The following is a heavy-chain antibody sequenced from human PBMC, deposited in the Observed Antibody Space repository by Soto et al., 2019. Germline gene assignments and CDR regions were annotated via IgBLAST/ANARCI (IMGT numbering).Heavy chain of an antibody. CDR2: ISGSGGST. V-gene: IGHV3-23*01. Sequence: EVQLLESGGGLVQPGGSLRLSCAASGFTFSTYSMSWVHQAPGKGLEWVSAISGSGGSTYYADSVKGRFTISRDNCMNMSYQKMNSLRAEDTAVYYCEKTWDTSCTSSYHWGQGTLFTVSS. D-gene: IGHD6-6*01. J-gene: IGHJ5*02. CDR3: EKTWDTSCTSSYH. CDR1: GFTFSTYS.